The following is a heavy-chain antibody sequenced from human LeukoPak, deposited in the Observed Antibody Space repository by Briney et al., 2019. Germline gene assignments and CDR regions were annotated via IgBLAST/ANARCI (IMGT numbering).Heavy chain of an antibody. V-gene: IGHV1-69*05. CDR1: GGTFSSYA. CDR3: ARFYRQLMGGGENWFDP. D-gene: IGHD3-16*01. J-gene: IGHJ5*02. CDR2: IIPIFGTA. Sequence: ASVKVSCKASGGTFSSYAISWVRQAPGQGLEWMGGIIPIFGTANYAQKFQGRVTITTDESTSTAYMELSSLRSEDTAVYYCARFYRQLMGGGENWFDPWGQGTLVTVSS.